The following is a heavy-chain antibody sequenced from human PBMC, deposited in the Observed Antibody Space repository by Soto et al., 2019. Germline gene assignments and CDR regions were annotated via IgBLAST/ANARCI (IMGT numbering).Heavy chain of an antibody. CDR2: IYADDSDI. Sequence: GESLKISCKGSGYTFTYYWIGWVRQMPGKGLEWMGGIYADDSDIRYSPSFQGQVAISADKSGTTAYLQWSSLKASDTAMYYCARTSTSYYDSREFNPWGQGTLVTVSS. V-gene: IGHV5-51*01. CDR3: ARTSTSYYDSREFNP. CDR1: GYTFTYYW. D-gene: IGHD3-22*01. J-gene: IGHJ5*02.